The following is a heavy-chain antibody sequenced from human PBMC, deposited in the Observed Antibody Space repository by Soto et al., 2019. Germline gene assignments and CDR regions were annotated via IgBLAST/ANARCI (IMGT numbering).Heavy chain of an antibody. CDR2: IHHSGST. Sequence: QVQLQESGPGLVKPSGTLSLTCAVSGDSIISSYWWTWGRQPPGKGLEWIGEIHHSGSTNYNPSLKSRVTISVDKSKNPFSLNLSSVTAAGTAVYYCASIDYGSGSYYNFDYWGQGTLVTVSS. CDR1: GDSIISSYW. D-gene: IGHD3-10*01. J-gene: IGHJ4*02. CDR3: ASIDYGSGSYYNFDY. V-gene: IGHV4-4*02.